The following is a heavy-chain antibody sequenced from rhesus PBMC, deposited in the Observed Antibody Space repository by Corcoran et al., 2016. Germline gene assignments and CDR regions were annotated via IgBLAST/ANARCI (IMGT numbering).Heavy chain of an antibody. CDR3: ARVFPTSKGRMITFTKKGYHSLDV. D-gene: IGHD3-9*01. J-gene: IGHJ5-2*02. Sequence: QLQLQESGPGLVKPSGTLSLTCAVSGGSISSNYWSWIRQPPGKGLEWIGRVSGSGGGTDYNPPLKSRVTISTATSNNHFSLKLSSVTAADTAVYYCARVFPTSKGRMITFTKKGYHSLDVWGRGVLVTVSS. V-gene: IGHV4-173*01. CDR2: VSGSGGGT. CDR1: GGSISSNY.